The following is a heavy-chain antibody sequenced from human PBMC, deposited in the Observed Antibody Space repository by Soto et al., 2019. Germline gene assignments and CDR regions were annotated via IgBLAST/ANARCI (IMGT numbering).Heavy chain of an antibody. CDR3: ATAEVDY. Sequence: GGSLRLSCAVAGYTLGNHWMHWVRQAPGKGLEWVSRMNSDGSIINYADSVKGRFTVSRDNAKNTLYLQMNSLRVEDTAVYYCATAEVDYWGPGTLVTVSS. J-gene: IGHJ4*02. V-gene: IGHV3-74*01. CDR2: MNSDGSII. CDR1: GYTLGNHW.